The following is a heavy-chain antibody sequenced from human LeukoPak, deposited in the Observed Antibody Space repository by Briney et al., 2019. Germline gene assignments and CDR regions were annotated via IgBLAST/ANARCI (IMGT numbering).Heavy chain of an antibody. CDR2: IYPGDSDT. CDR1: GYPFSRYW. D-gene: IGHD1-26*01. V-gene: IGHV5-51*01. CDR3: ARHEDGGTYTY. Sequence: LGESLKISRQGPGYPFSRYWIAWVGQLPGKGLEWMGIIYPGDSDTRYSPSFQGQVSFSADKSISTAYLQWSSLKASDTAMYFCARHEDGGTYTYWGQGTLVTVSS. J-gene: IGHJ4*02.